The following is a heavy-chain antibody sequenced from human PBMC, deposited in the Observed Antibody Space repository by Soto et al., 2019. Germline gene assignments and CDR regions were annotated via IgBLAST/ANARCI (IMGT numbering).Heavy chain of an antibody. D-gene: IGHD3-3*01. CDR3: AKDGYYSTCQFDY. CDR2: MSNDGSDK. Sequence: QVQLVESGGGVVQPGRSLRLSCAASGFNFSRIGMHWVRQAPGKGLEWVAIMSNDGSDKQYADSVKGRFIISRDNSKNTLYLQMDSLRAEDTDLYYFAKDGYYSTCQFDYWGQGTLVTVSS. J-gene: IGHJ4*02. V-gene: IGHV3-30*18. CDR1: GFNFSRIG.